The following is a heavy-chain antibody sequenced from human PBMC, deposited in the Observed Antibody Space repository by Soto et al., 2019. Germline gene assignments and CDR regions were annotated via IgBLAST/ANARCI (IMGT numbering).Heavy chain of an antibody. J-gene: IGHJ6*03. CDR3: AREIFGSGNSHYYYYMDV. Sequence: QVQLQESGPGLVKPSQTLSLTCTVSGGSISSGVYWTWIRQHPGKGLEWIGYSYYSGSTYYNPSLKSRITISVDTSKNQFSLKLSSVTAPDTAVYYCAREIFGSGNSHYYYYMDVWGKGTTVTVSS. D-gene: IGHD3-10*01. CDR2: SYYSGST. V-gene: IGHV4-31*03. CDR1: GGSISSGVY.